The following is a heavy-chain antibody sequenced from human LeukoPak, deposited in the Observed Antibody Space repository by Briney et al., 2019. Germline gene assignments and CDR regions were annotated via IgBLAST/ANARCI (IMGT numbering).Heavy chain of an antibody. CDR1: GYTCTKSY. V-gene: IGHV1-46*01. CDR3: ARIRDGYNDAYDI. J-gene: IGHJ3*02. D-gene: IGHD5-24*01. Sequence: ASVKVSGKASGYTCTKSYIHWVRQAPGQRLEWMGLINPGGDNTDYAQNFQGRLTMTSDTSARTVYMELSSLRSEDTAVYYCARIRDGYNDAYDIWGQGTVVTVPS. CDR2: INPGGDNT.